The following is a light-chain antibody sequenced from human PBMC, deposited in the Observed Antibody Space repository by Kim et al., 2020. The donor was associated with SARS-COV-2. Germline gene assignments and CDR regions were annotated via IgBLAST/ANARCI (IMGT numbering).Light chain of an antibody. V-gene: IGKV3-15*01. CDR2: GAS. CDR3: QSKNNWPLSLT. Sequence: ELVITQPPATLSVPPGERATLSCRASQSVSSNLAWYQQKPGQAPRLLIYGASTRATGIPARFSGSGSGTEFTLTISSLQSEDFAVYYCQSKNNWPLSLTSGVGRTVDIK. CDR1: QSVSSN. J-gene: IGKJ4*01.